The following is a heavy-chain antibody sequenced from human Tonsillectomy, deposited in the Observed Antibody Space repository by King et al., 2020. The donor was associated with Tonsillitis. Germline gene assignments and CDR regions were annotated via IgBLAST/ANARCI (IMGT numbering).Heavy chain of an antibody. V-gene: IGHV3-48*01. Sequence: VQLVESGGGLVQPGGSLRLSCAASGFTFSTYSMHWVRQAPGKGLEWVSYISSTSIIYYADSVKGRFTISRDNAKNSLYLQMNSLRAEDTAVYYCARFYGGLNYWGQETLVIVSS. CDR2: ISSTSII. J-gene: IGHJ4*02. D-gene: IGHD4-23*01. CDR1: GFTFSTYS. CDR3: ARFYGGLNY.